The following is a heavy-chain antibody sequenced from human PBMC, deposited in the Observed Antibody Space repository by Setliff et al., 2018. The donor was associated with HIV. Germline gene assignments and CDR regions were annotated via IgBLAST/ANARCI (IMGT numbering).Heavy chain of an antibody. CDR3: ARDPSNTSGWLPYYDY. J-gene: IGHJ4*02. D-gene: IGHD6-19*01. Sequence: WASVKVSCKTSGFTFNHYGITWVRQAPGQGLEWMGWISAYNGDTKYSQTFQGRVTMTTDTSTATAFMELRSLRFDDTAVYYCARDPSNTSGWLPYYDYWGQGTLVTVSS. V-gene: IGHV1-18*01. CDR1: GFTFNHYG. CDR2: ISAYNGDT.